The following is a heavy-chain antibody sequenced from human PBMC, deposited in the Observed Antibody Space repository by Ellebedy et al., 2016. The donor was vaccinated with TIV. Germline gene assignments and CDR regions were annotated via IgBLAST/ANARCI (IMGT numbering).Heavy chain of an antibody. V-gene: IGHV4-59*01. CDR1: GGSISSYY. Sequence: SETLSLTXTVSGGSISSYYWSWIRQPPGKGLEWIGYIYYSGSTNYNPSLKSRVTISVDTSKNQFSLKLSSVTAADTAVYYCARPKTGTTEIDYWGQGTLVTVSS. D-gene: IGHD1-7*01. CDR3: ARPKTGTTEIDY. CDR2: IYYSGST. J-gene: IGHJ4*02.